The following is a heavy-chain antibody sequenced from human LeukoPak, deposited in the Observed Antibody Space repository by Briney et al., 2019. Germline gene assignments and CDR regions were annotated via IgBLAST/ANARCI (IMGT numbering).Heavy chain of an antibody. Sequence: SETLSLTCTVSGGSISSYYWGWIRQPPGKGLEWIGYIYYSGSTNYNPSLKSRVTISVDTSKNQFSLKLSSVTAADTAVYYCARAEAGVFSREVGYFDYWGQGTLVTVSS. CDR1: GGSISSYY. J-gene: IGHJ4*02. CDR2: IYYSGST. D-gene: IGHD3-3*01. V-gene: IGHV4-59*01. CDR3: ARAEAGVFSREVGYFDY.